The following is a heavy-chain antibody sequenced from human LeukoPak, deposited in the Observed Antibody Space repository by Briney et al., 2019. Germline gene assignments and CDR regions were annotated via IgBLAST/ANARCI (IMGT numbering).Heavy chain of an antibody. CDR3: VRQKKSHGNFDY. CDR1: GFIFSSHA. V-gene: IGHV3-13*01. D-gene: IGHD1-26*01. Sequence: GGSLRLSCAASGFIFSSHAMHWVRQAPGKGLEWVSAVGIAADTFYPGSVKGRFTISRENAKNSLYLQMNSLRVEDTAVYYCVRQKKSHGNFDYWGQGTLVTVSS. CDR2: VGIAADT. J-gene: IGHJ4*02.